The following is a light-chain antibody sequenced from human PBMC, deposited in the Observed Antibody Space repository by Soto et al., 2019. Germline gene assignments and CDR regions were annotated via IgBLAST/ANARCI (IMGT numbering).Light chain of an antibody. CDR3: QQRSSRPLLWT. J-gene: IGKJ4*01. CDR2: DAS. Sequence: EIVLTQSPATLSLSPGERATLSCRASQSVGNSLAWYQQKPGQAPRLLIYDASNRATGIPARFNGSASVTDDTLTISGPDPGDFAISYGQQRSSRPLLWTFGGGTKVEIK. CDR1: QSVGNS. V-gene: IGKV3-11*01.